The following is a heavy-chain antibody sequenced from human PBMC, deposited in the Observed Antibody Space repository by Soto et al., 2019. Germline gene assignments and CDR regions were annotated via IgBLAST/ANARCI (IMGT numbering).Heavy chain of an antibody. CDR1: GSTTRRYG. Sequence: GVFRIRSSTVYGSTTRRYGMPGHREATSKVLEWVAVIWYDGSNKYYADSVKGRFTSSRDNSKNTLYLQMNSLRAEGTAVYFCARDPSDIVATGVFYFDSWSQGTLVTVSS. CDR2: IWYDGSNK. V-gene: IGHV3-33*08. CDR3: ARDPSDIVATGVFYFDS. D-gene: IGHD5-12*01. J-gene: IGHJ4*02.